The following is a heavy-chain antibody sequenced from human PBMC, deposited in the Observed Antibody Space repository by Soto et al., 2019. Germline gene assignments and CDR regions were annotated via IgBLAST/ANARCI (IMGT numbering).Heavy chain of an antibody. CDR2: IMGGGGST. J-gene: IGHJ3*02. Sequence: PGGSLRLSCAASGFTFSSYAMGWVRPAQGEGMEWVSDIMGGGGSTFYADSVKGQFNSSGDNSKNTLYMQMNSLRAEDTAVYYGAKSCRYYDFWSGHSVAAIDIWGQGTMVTVSS. V-gene: IGHV3-23*01. CDR1: GFTFSSYA. D-gene: IGHD3-3*01. CDR3: AKSCRYYDFWSGHSVAAIDI.